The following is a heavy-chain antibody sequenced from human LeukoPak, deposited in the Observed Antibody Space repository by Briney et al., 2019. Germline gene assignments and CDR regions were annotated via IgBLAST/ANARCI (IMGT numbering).Heavy chain of an antibody. CDR1: GFTFSSYG. CDR3: AKGENVLAAIGYFDY. V-gene: IGHV3-23*01. D-gene: IGHD6-13*01. CDR2: ISAGGAAT. Sequence: SGRSLRLSCAASGFTFSSYGMHWVRQAPGKGLEWVSGISAGGAATYYADSVKGRFTISRDNSKNTLYLQMNSLRAEDTAVYYCAKGENVLAAIGYFDYWGQGPLVTVSS. J-gene: IGHJ4*02.